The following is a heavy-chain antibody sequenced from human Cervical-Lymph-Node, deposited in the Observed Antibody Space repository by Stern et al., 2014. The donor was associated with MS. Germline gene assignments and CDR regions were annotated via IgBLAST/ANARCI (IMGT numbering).Heavy chain of an antibody. CDR1: GFTFSTYS. Sequence: EVHLVESGGGLVQPGGSLRLSCVASGFTFSTYSMNWVRQAPGKGLEWVSYISSSGTIYYADSVKGRFTISRDNAKNSLYLQMDSLRAEDTAVYYCARGKYFDPFWGQGTLVTVSS. D-gene: IGHD3-3*01. V-gene: IGHV3-48*01. CDR2: ISSSGTI. CDR3: ARGKYFDPF. J-gene: IGHJ4*02.